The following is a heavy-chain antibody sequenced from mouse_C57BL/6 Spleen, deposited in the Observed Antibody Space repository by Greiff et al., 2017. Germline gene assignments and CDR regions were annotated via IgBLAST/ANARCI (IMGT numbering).Heavy chain of an antibody. D-gene: IGHD1-1*01. CDR3: ARRLYYYGSSYDYAMDY. J-gene: IGHJ4*01. V-gene: IGHV1-9*01. CDR2: ILPGSGST. Sequence: VQLKESGAELMKPGASVKLSCKATGYTFTGYWIEWVKQRPGHGLEWIGEILPGSGSTNYNEKFKGKATFTADTSSNTAYMQLSSLTTEDSAIYYCARRLYYYGSSYDYAMDYWGQGTSVTVSS. CDR1: GYTFTGYW.